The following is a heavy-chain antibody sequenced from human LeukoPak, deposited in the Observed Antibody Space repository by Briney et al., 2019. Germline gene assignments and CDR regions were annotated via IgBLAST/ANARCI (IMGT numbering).Heavy chain of an antibody. CDR1: GGSISSGIYY. V-gene: IGHV4-61*02. CDR3: GRDLNGVTGP. J-gene: IGHJ5*02. CDR2: IYSSGNT. D-gene: IGHD1-14*01. Sequence: SQTLSLTCTVSGGSISSGIYYWSWIRQPAGKGPEWIGRIYSSGNTNYNPSLKSRVTISVDTSKNQFSLKLSSVTAADTAMYYCGRDLNGVTGPWGQGTLVTVSS.